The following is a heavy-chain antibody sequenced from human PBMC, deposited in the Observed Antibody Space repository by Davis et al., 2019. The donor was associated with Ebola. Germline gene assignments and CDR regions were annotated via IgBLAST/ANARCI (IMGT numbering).Heavy chain of an antibody. Sequence: SEKVSCKASGYTFTDYNIHWMRQTPGQGLEWMGVIIPIFGTPNYAQRFRGRVSITADESTSTAYMKLSSLRADDTAVYYCAKEALLYRFLEFWGQGTLVTVSS. J-gene: IGHJ4*02. D-gene: IGHD3-10*01. CDR1: GYTFTDYN. CDR3: AKEALLYRFLEF. CDR2: IIPIFGTP. V-gene: IGHV1-69*13.